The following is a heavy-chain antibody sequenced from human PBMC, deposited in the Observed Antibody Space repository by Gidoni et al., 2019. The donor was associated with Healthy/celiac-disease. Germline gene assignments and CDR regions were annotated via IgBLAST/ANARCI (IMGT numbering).Heavy chain of an antibody. J-gene: IGHJ5*02. D-gene: IGHD3-10*01. Sequence: QVQLVESGGGVVQPGRSLRLSCAASGFTFSSYGMHWVRQAPGKGLEWVAVISYDGSNKYYADSVKGRFTISRDNSKNTLYLQMNSLRAEDTAVYYCASGGFDPWGQGTLVTVSS. CDR2: ISYDGSNK. CDR3: ASGGFDP. V-gene: IGHV3-30*03. CDR1: GFTFSSYG.